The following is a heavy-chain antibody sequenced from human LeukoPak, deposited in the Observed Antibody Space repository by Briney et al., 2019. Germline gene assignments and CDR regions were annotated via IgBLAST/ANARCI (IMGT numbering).Heavy chain of an antibody. D-gene: IGHD6-19*01. CDR1: GFTFSYYW. Sequence: QPGGSLRLSCTASGFTFSYYWMHWVRQAPGEGLLWVSHISNDGSSSIYADSVKGRFTVSRDNSKNTLYLQMDSLRAEDTAVYYCAKDPWYGVAVAGLGYFDYWGQGTLVTVSS. J-gene: IGHJ4*02. CDR2: ISNDGSSS. CDR3: AKDPWYGVAVAGLGYFDY. V-gene: IGHV3-74*01.